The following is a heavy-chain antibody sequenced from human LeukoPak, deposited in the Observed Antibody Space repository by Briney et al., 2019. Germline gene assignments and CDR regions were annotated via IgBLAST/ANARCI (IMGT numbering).Heavy chain of an antibody. J-gene: IGHJ6*03. Sequence: SVKVSCKASGGTFSSYAISWVRQAPGQGLEWMGGIIPIFGTANYAQKFQGRVTITTDESTSTAYMELSSLRSEDTAVYYRASGELPGEDIVVVPAALMDVWGKGTTVTVSS. V-gene: IGHV1-69*05. CDR1: GGTFSSYA. CDR2: IIPIFGTA. CDR3: ASGELPGEDIVVVPAALMDV. D-gene: IGHD2-2*01.